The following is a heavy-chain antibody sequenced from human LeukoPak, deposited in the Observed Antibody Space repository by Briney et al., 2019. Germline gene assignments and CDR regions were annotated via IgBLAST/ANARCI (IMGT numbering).Heavy chain of an antibody. Sequence: GGSLRLSCAASGLTVSSNYMSWVRQAPGKGLEWVSVIYSGGSTYYADSVKGRFTISRDNSKNTLYLQMNSLRAEDTAVYYCARIRPRRGYYYDSSGYYSDPVYFDYWGQGTLVTVSS. CDR1: GLTVSSNY. J-gene: IGHJ4*02. V-gene: IGHV3-66*01. D-gene: IGHD3-22*01. CDR2: IYSGGST. CDR3: ARIRPRRGYYYDSSGYYSDPVYFDY.